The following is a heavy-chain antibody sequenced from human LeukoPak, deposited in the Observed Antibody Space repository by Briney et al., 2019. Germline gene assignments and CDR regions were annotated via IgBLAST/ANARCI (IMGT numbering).Heavy chain of an antibody. CDR3: ARGIVPAANWFDP. CDR1: GGSISSGGYS. D-gene: IGHD2-2*01. CDR2: IYHSGST. V-gene: IGHV4-30-2*01. J-gene: IGHJ5*02. Sequence: SETLSLTCAVSGGSISSGGYSWSWIRQPPGKGLEWIGYIYHSGSTYYNPSLKSRVTISVDRSKNQFSLKLSSVTAADTAVYYCARGIVPAANWFDPWGQGTLVTVSS.